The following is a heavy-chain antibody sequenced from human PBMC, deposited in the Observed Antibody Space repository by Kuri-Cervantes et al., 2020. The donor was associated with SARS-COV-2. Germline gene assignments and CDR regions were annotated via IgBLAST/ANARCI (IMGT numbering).Heavy chain of an antibody. V-gene: IGHV3-53*01. CDR3: ARHRDFCNDGMDV. CDR2: IYRGGTT. Sequence: GGSLRLSCAVSGFTVSRNYMSWVRQAPGKGLEWVSIIYRGGTTYYADSVKGRFTISRDISKETVYLQMDTLRAEDTAVYYCARHRDFCNDGMDVWGQGTTVTVSS. CDR1: GFTVSRNY. J-gene: IGHJ6*02. D-gene: IGHD2/OR15-2a*01.